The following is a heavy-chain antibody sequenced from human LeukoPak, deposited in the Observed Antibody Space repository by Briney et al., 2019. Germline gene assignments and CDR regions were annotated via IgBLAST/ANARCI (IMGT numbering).Heavy chain of an antibody. CDR1: GGSISSYY. Sequence: SETLSLTCTVSGGSISSYYWSWIRQPPGKGPEWIGYIYYSGSTNYNPSLKSRVTISVDTSKNQFSLKLSSVTAADTAVYYCARRGEVAPPAGHYYYGMDVWGQGTTVTVSS. CDR3: ARRGEVAPPAGHYYYGMDV. V-gene: IGHV4-59*08. D-gene: IGHD2-2*01. CDR2: IYYSGST. J-gene: IGHJ6*02.